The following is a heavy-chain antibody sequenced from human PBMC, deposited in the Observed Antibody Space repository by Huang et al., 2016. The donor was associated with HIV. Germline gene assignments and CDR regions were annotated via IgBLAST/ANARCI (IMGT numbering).Heavy chain of an antibody. CDR1: GGSITDSNYY. Sequence: QLQLQESGPGLVRPSETLSLICTVSGGSITDSNYYWGWIRQPPGKGLEWIGSIYYSGDTDYNPSLKSRVPMSVDTSKKRFSLDIRSVAVADTAIDYCARHFGSWSGYFDSWGQGTLVPVSS. V-gene: IGHV4-39*01. D-gene: IGHD3-10*01. J-gene: IGHJ4*02. CDR3: ARHFGSWSGYFDS. CDR2: IYYSGDT.